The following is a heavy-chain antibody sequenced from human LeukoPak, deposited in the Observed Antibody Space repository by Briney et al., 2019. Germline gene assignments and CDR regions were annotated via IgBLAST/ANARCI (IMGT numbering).Heavy chain of an antibody. CDR1: GYTFTSYA. J-gene: IGHJ4*02. Sequence: GASVKVSCKASGYTFTSYAMNWVRQAPGQGLEWMGWINTDTGNPTYAQGFTGRFVFSLDTSVSTAYLQISSLKAEDTAVYYCARDGRQQLVLRGVDYWGQGTLVTVSS. CDR2: INTDTGNP. CDR3: ARDGRQQLVLRGVDY. V-gene: IGHV7-4-1*02. D-gene: IGHD6-13*01.